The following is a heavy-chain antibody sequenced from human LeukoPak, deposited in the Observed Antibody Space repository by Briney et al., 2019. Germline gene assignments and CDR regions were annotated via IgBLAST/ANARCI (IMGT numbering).Heavy chain of an antibody. J-gene: IGHJ3*02. D-gene: IGHD3-10*01. CDR2: IIPIFGTA. CDR3: ASNFGYYYGSGSPYAFDI. Sequence: ASVKVSCKASGGTFSSYAISWVRQAPGQGLEWMGGIIPIFGTANYAQEFQGRVTITTDESTSTAYMELSSLRSEDTAVYYCASNFGYYYGSGSPYAFDIWGQGTMVTVSS. V-gene: IGHV1-69*05. CDR1: GGTFSSYA.